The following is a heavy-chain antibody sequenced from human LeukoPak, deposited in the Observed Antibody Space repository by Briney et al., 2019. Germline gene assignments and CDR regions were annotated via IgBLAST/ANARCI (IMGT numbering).Heavy chain of an antibody. V-gene: IGHV4-34*01. CDR1: GGSFSGYY. J-gene: IGHJ5*02. Sequence: SETLSLTCAVYGGSFSGYYWSWIRQPPGKGLEWMGEINHSGSTNYNPSLKSRVTISVDTSKNQFSLKLSSVTAADTAVYYCARGIAVAGKACWFDPWGQGTLVTVSS. CDR2: INHSGST. CDR3: ARGIAVAGKACWFDP. D-gene: IGHD6-19*01.